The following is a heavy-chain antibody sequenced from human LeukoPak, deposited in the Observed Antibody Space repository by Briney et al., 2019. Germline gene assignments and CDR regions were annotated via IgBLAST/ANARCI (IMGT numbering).Heavy chain of an antibody. CDR2: ISASGGST. CDR3: AKVLGYCSGGTCYSDSVY. Sequence: GGSLRLFCAASGFTFSSYAMSWVRQAPGKGLEWFSGISASGGSTYYADSVKGRFTISRDNSRNTLDLQMNSLRAEDTAVYYCAKVLGYCSGGTCYSDSVYWGQGTLVTVSS. CDR1: GFTFSSYA. J-gene: IGHJ4*02. D-gene: IGHD2-15*01. V-gene: IGHV3-23*01.